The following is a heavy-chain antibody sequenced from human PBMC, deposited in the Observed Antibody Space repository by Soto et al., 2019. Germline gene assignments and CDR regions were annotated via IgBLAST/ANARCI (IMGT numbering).Heavy chain of an antibody. Sequence: SETLSLTCTVSGGSISSGDYYWSWIRQPPGKGLEWIGYIYYSGSTYYNPSLKSRVTISVDTSKNQFSLKLSSVTAADTAVYYCARGEQWLVPFDPWGQGTSATVS. J-gene: IGHJ5*02. CDR2: IYYSGST. CDR3: ARGEQWLVPFDP. CDR1: GGSISSGDYY. D-gene: IGHD6-19*01. V-gene: IGHV4-30-4*02.